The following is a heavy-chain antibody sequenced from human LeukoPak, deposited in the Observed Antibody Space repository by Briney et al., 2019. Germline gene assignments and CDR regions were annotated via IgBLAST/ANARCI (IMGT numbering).Heavy chain of an antibody. V-gene: IGHV3-23*01. Sequence: GGSLRLSCAASGFTFSSHAMSWVRQAPGKGLEWVATISGSGGNTDSANSVKGRFAISRDNSKNTLYLQMNSLRAEDTAVYYCARDRGIAAAGLVDYWGQGTLVTVSS. CDR2: ISGSGGNT. CDR3: ARDRGIAAAGLVDY. D-gene: IGHD6-13*01. CDR1: GFTFSSHA. J-gene: IGHJ4*02.